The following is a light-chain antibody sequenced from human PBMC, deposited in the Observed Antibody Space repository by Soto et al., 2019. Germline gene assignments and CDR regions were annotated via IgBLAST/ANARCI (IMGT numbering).Light chain of an antibody. CDR3: QQYNTYFLT. CDR2: DAS. J-gene: IGKJ4*01. CDR1: QSVSSW. Sequence: DIQMTQSPSTLSTSVGDRVTTTCRASQSVSSWLAWYQQKPGKAPKLLIYDASSLESGVPSRFSGSGSGTEFTLTISSLQPDDFASYHCQQYNTYFLTFGGGTKV. V-gene: IGKV1-5*01.